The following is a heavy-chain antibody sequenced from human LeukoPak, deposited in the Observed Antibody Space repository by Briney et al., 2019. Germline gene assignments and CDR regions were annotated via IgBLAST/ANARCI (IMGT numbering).Heavy chain of an antibody. D-gene: IGHD2-15*01. V-gene: IGHV3-30*02. Sequence: PGGSLRLSCAASGFTFSSYGMHWVRQAPGKGLEWVAFIRYDGSNKYYADSVKGRFTISRDNSKNTLYLQTNSLRAEDTAVYYCASLLHYYYYYMDVWGKGTTVTVSS. CDR1: GFTFSSYG. J-gene: IGHJ6*03. CDR2: IRYDGSNK. CDR3: ASLLHYYYYYMDV.